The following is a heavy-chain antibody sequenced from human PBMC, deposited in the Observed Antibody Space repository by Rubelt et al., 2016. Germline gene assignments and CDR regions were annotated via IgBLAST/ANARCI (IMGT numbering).Heavy chain of an antibody. V-gene: IGHV1-69*04. J-gene: IGHJ6*02. CDR2: IIPILGIA. CDR3: ARDGANYYYYGMDV. D-gene: IGHD4-17*01. Sequence: QVQLVQSGAEVKKPGSSVKVSCKASGGTFSSYGISWVRQAPGQGLEWMGRIIPILGIANYAQEFQGRVTSTAEKSPSTAYMELSSLRSEDTAVYYCARDGANYYYYGMDVWGQGTTVTVSS. CDR1: GGTFSSYG.